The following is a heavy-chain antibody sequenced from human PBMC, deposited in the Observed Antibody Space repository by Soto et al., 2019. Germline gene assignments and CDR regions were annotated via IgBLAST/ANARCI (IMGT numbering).Heavy chain of an antibody. V-gene: IGHV3-23*01. CDR2: IRGGGGTT. Sequence: PGGSLRLSCAASGFTFSTYAMSWVRQAPGKGLEWVSGIRGGGGTTHYAESVKGRFIISRDNSKSTVYLQMNSLRADDTAVYYCAKEGGSIGGWFGRKFDSWGQGTQVTVSS. J-gene: IGHJ4*02. CDR3: AKEGGSIGGWFGRKFDS. D-gene: IGHD3-16*01. CDR1: GFTFSTYA.